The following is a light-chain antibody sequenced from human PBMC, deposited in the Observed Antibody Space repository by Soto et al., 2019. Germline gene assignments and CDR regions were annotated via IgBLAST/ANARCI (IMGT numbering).Light chain of an antibody. CDR1: QTVLRSSNNKNH. Sequence: DIVMTQSPDSLAVSLGERATINCKSSQTVLRSSNNKNHLAWYQQKPEQPPNMLISWASTRESGVPDRFSGSGSGTDFTLTISSLQAEDVAVYYCQHYYTVPVTFGQGTRLEIK. V-gene: IGKV4-1*01. CDR2: WAS. CDR3: QHYYTVPVT. J-gene: IGKJ5*01.